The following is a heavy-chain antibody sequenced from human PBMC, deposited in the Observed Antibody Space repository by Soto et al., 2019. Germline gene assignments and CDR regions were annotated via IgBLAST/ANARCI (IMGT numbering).Heavy chain of an antibody. CDR3: AMVYSGYDSDWYFDL. J-gene: IGHJ2*01. V-gene: IGHV1-46*03. Sequence: QVQLVQSGAEVKKPGASVKVSCKASGYTFTSYYMHWVRQAPGQGLEWMGIINPSGGSTSYAQKFQGRVTMTRDKSTSTVDVELSSLRSEDTAVYYCAMVYSGYDSDWYFDLWGRGTLVTVSS. CDR2: INPSGGST. D-gene: IGHD5-12*01. CDR1: GYTFTSYY.